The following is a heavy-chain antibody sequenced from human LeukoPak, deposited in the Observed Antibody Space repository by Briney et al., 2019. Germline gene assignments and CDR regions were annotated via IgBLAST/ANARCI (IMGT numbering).Heavy chain of an antibody. Sequence: PGGSLRLSRAASGFTFSSYAMHWVRQAPGKGLEWVAVISYDGSNKYYADSVKGRFTISRDNSKNTLYLQMNSLRAEDTAVYYCATSLLWFGELFAGGIDYWGQGTLVTVSS. V-gene: IGHV3-30*04. CDR1: GFTFSSYA. D-gene: IGHD3-10*01. J-gene: IGHJ4*02. CDR2: ISYDGSNK. CDR3: ATSLLWFGELFAGGIDY.